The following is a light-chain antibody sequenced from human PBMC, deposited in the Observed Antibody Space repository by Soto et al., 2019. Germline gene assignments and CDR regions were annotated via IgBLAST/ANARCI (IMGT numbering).Light chain of an antibody. J-gene: IGLJ2*01. CDR2: GVS. V-gene: IGLV2-14*01. CDR3: SSYTSTNTLV. Sequence: QSVLTQPASVSGSPGQSITISCTGTSSDVGDYHYVSWYQQHPGKAPKLIIYGVSNRPSGISNRFSGSKSGNTASLTISGLQAEDEADYYCSSYTSTNTLVFGGGTKVTVL. CDR1: SSDVGDYHY.